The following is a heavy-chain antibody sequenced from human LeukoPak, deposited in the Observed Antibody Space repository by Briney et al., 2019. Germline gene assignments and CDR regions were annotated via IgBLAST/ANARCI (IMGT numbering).Heavy chain of an antibody. CDR2: INSDGTTT. CDR1: GFALSSYW. D-gene: IGHD5-18*01. V-gene: IGHV3-74*03. J-gene: IGHJ4*02. CDR3: APEGGYSYDY. Sequence: PGGSLRLSCAASGFALSSYWMHWVRQVPGKGLVWVSRINSDGTTTTYADSVNGRFIISRDNAKNTLYLQMNSLRAEDTAVYYCAPEGGYSYDYWGQGTLVTVSS.